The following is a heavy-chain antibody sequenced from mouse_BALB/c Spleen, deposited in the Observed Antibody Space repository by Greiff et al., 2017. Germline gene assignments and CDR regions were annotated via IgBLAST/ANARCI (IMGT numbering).Heavy chain of an antibody. CDR1: GFTFSSYT. Sequence: EVKLEESGGGLVQPGGSLKLSCAASGFTFSSYTMSWVRQTPEKRLEWVAYISNGGGSTYYPDTVKGRFTISRDNAKNTLYLQMSSLKSEDTAMYYCAREVRLDYWGQGTTLTVSS. D-gene: IGHD2-14*01. J-gene: IGHJ2*01. CDR3: AREVRLDY. CDR2: ISNGGGST. V-gene: IGHV5-12-2*01.